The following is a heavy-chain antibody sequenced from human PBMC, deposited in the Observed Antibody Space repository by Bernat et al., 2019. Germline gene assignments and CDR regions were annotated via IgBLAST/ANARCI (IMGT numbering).Heavy chain of an antibody. J-gene: IGHJ6*02. Sequence: EVQLLESGGGLVQPGGSLRLSCAASGFSFSSYAMSWVRQAPGKGLEWVSAISGSGGSTYYADSGKGRFTISRDNYKNTLYLQLNSLRAEDTAVYYCAKGRGSYYYGSGSFKYYYYYGMDVWGQGTTVTVSS. V-gene: IGHV3-23*01. CDR1: GFSFSSYA. CDR2: ISGSGGST. D-gene: IGHD3-10*01. CDR3: AKGRGSYYYGSGSFKYYYYYGMDV.